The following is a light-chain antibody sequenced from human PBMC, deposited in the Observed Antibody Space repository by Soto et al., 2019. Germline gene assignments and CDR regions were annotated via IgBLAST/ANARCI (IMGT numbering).Light chain of an antibody. CDR1: QSISSY. J-gene: IGKJ4*01. Sequence: DIQMTQSPSSLSASVGDRVTITCRASQSISSYLNWYQQKPGKAPKLLIYAASSLQSGVPSRFSGSGSGTDFTLTISSLQPEDFATYYCQQYYSYPQLTFGGGTKVEIK. V-gene: IGKV1-39*01. CDR2: AAS. CDR3: QQYYSYPQLT.